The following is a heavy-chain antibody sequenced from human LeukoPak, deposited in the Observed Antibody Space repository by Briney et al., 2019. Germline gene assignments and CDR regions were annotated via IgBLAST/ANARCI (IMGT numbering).Heavy chain of an antibody. CDR2: INPNSGGT. V-gene: IGHV1-2*02. CDR1: GYTFTGYY. Sequence: ASVKVSCKASGYTFTGYYMHWVRQAPGQGLEWMGWINPNSGGTNYAQKFQGRVTMTRDTSISTACMELSRLRSDDTAVYYCAREELRVLRFLEWLPGDYWGQGTLVTVSS. J-gene: IGHJ4*02. D-gene: IGHD3-3*01. CDR3: AREELRVLRFLEWLPGDY.